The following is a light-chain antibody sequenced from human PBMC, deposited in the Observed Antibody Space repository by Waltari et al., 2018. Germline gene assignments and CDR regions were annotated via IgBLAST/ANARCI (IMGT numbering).Light chain of an antibody. CDR2: DDD. V-gene: IGLV3-21*02. CDR1: NLESIH. CDR3: QFWDNSNDHPYV. J-gene: IGLJ1*01. Sequence: YVVTQPPSVSVAPGQTARITCGADNLESIHVHWSQQKPGQAPVMVGYDDDARPSGIPERFSGSNSGDTATLTISRVEAGDEADYYCQFWDNSNDHPYVFGTGTKVTVL.